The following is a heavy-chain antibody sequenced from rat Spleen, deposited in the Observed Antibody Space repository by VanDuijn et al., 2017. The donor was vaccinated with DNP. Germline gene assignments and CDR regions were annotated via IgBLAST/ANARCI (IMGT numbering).Heavy chain of an antibody. Sequence: EVQLVESGGGLVQPGRSLKLSCVASGFTFNNYWMTWIRQAPGKGLEWVASITNTGGSAYYPDSVKGRFTISRDNAKSTLYLQINSLRSEDTATYYCTRDPRLSPPFDYWGQGTLVTVSS. J-gene: IGHJ3*01. CDR3: TRDPRLSPPFDY. CDR2: ITNTGGSA. D-gene: IGHD3-1*01. CDR1: GFTFNNYW. V-gene: IGHV5-31*01.